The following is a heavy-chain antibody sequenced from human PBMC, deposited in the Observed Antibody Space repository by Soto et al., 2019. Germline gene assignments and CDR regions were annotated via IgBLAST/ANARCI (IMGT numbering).Heavy chain of an antibody. CDR1: GYTFTTYG. CDR2: ISTYNRNT. D-gene: IGHD3-22*01. Sequence: KGPPASVKVSCKASGYTFTTYGISWVRQAPGQGLEWMGWISTYNRNTKYAENLQGRVTMTTDTSTSTVYMELRSLRSDDTAVYFWARPYAARYYETPGAFDIWGQGTMVT. V-gene: IGHV1-18*01. CDR3: ARPYAARYYETPGAFDI. J-gene: IGHJ3*02.